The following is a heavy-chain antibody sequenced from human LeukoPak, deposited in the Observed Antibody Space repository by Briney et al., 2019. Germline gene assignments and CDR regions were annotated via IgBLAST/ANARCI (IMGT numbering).Heavy chain of an antibody. V-gene: IGHV1-2*02. CDR1: GYTFTSYY. CDR3: ARSSSAASCDY. J-gene: IGHJ4*02. CDR2: IDPNSGGT. Sequence: ASVKVSCKASGYTFTSYYMHWERQAPGQGPEWMGWIDPNSGGTNYAQKFQGRVTMTRDTSISTAYMELSSLRSEDTAVYYCARSSSAASCDYWGQGTLVTVSS.